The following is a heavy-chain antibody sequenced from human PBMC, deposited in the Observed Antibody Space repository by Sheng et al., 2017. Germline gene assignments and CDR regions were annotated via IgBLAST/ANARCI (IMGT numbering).Heavy chain of an antibody. CDR2: ITTSGNMK. J-gene: IGHJ4*02. CDR1: GFSFRDYE. V-gene: IGHV3-48*03. CDR3: ARGRWVRARGYYFDH. D-gene: IGHD1-1*01. Sequence: EVQLVESGGGLVQPGGSLRLSCAASGFSFRDYEMNWVRLAPGKGPEWVSYITTSGNMKDYAVSVKGRFTISRDDSKNSLYLQMDSLRGEDTAVYYCARGRWVRARGYYFDHWGQGILVAVSS.